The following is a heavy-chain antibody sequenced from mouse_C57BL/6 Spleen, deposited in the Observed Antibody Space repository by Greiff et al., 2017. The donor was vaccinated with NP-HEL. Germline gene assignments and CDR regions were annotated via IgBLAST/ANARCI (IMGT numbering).Heavy chain of an antibody. CDR1: GYTFTSYW. V-gene: IGHV1-61*01. D-gene: IGHD2-4*01. Sequence: VQLQQPGAELVRPGSSVKLSCKASGYTFTSYWMDWVKQRPGQGLEWIGNIYPSDSETHYNQKFKDKATLTVDKSSSTAYMQLSSLTSEDSAVYYCARLIYDYDDAMDYWGQGTSVTVSS. CDR2: IYPSDSET. CDR3: ARLIYDYDDAMDY. J-gene: IGHJ4*01.